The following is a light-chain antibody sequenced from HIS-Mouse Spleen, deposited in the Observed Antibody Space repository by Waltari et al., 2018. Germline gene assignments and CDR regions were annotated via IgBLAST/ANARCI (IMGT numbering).Light chain of an antibody. Sequence: IQLTHSPSFLSASVGDRVTITCQASQCISSYLSCYQQKPGKAPKFLIYAASTLQIGVPSRFSGNGSGTEYTHTVSRLQPEDFATCYCQQINSYPPTFGQGTKVEIK. CDR1: QCISSY. CDR2: AAS. J-gene: IGKJ1*01. CDR3: QQINSYPPT. V-gene: IGKV1-9*01.